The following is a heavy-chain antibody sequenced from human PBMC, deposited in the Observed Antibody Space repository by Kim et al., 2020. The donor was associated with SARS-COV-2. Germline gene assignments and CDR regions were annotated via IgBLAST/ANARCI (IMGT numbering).Heavy chain of an antibody. CDR2: TYYRSKWYN. CDR3: ARDTQPTGIAAAGTRKGFYYYYGMDV. J-gene: IGHJ6*02. CDR1: GDSVSSNSAA. D-gene: IGHD6-13*01. V-gene: IGHV6-1*01. Sequence: SQTLSLTCAISGDSVSSNSAAWNWIRQSPSRGLEWLGRTYYRSKWYNDYAVSVKSRITINPDTSKNQFSLQLNSVTPEDTAVYYCARDTQPTGIAAAGTRKGFYYYYGMDVWGQGTTVTVSS.